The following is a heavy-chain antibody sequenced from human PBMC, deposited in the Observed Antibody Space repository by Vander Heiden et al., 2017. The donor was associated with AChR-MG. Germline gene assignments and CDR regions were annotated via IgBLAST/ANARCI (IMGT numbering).Heavy chain of an antibody. CDR2: IWYDGSNK. J-gene: IGHJ4*02. CDR3: AREYKYQLNC. V-gene: IGHV3-33*01. CDR1: GFTFSSYG. Sequence: QVQLVESGGGVVQPGRSLRLSCAAAGFTFSSYGMHWFRQAPGKGLEWVAVIWYDGSNKYYADSVKGRFTISRDNSKNTLYLQMNSLRAEDTAVYYCAREYKYQLNCWGQGTLVTVSS. D-gene: IGHD2-2*01.